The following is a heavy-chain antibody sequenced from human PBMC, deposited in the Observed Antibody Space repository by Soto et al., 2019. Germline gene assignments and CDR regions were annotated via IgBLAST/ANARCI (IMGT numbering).Heavy chain of an antibody. CDR3: AHRISSSWEPPPFDP. CDR1: VFSLSTSGMN. V-gene: IGHV2-5*02. Sequence: QITLKESGPTLVKPTQTLTLTCSFSVFSLSTSGMNVGWFRQPPGKALEWLALIYWDDDKRYSPSLKRRLTITKATSKNKVVLTMTHMDPLDTATYSCAHRISSSWEPPPFDPWGQGTMVTVSS. J-gene: IGHJ5*02. D-gene: IGHD6-13*01. CDR2: IYWDDDK.